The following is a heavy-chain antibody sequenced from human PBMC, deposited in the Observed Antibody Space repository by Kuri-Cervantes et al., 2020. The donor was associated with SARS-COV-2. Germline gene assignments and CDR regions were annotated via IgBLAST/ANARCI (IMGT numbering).Heavy chain of an antibody. V-gene: IGHV1-2*06. D-gene: IGHD4-17*01. CDR3: ARVEEYGDSYYYYYGMDV. CDR2: IHPNDGAT. CDR1: GYTFTAYY. J-gene: IGHJ6*02. Sequence: SVKVSCKTSGYTFTAYYVHWVRQAPGQGLEWMGRIHPNDGATNSAQKFQGRVTMTRDTSISTAYMELSRLRSDDTAVYYCARVEEYGDSYYYYYGMDVWGQGTTVTVSS.